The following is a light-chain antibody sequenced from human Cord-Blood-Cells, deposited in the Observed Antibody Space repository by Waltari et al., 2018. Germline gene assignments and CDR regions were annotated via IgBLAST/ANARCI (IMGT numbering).Light chain of an antibody. V-gene: IGKV3-20*01. Sequence: EIVLTQSPGTLSLSPGESATLSCRASQSVSSSYLSWYQQKPVQDPRLLIYGASSRATGIPDRFSGSGSGTDFTLTISRLEPEDFAVYYCQQYGSSPLTFGGGTKVEIK. CDR2: GAS. CDR3: QQYGSSPLT. J-gene: IGKJ4*01. CDR1: QSVSSSY.